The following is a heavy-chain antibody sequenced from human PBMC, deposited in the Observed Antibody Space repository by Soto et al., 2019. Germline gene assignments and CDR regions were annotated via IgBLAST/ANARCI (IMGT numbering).Heavy chain of an antibody. D-gene: IGHD7-27*01. Sequence: EVQLVESGGGFVEPGGSLRLSCAASGLTFTYAWMSWVRQAPGKGLEWVGRIKSKPDDGTMDYAATVKGRFTISRDDSKTTLYLHMSSLQGEDTAMYYCVADLPVDRTNWGFDYWGEGPLFTVSS. CDR1: GLTFTYAW. CDR2: IKSKPDDGTM. V-gene: IGHV3-15*07. CDR3: VADLPVDRTNWGFDY. J-gene: IGHJ4*02.